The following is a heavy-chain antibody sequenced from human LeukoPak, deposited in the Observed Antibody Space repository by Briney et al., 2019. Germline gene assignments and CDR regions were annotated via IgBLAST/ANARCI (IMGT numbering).Heavy chain of an antibody. D-gene: IGHD6-13*01. V-gene: IGHV4-59*12. CDR3: ARSPKQQLVQNWFDP. Sequence: SETLSLTCTVSGGSISSYYWSWIRQPPGKGLEWIGYIYYSGSTNYNPSLKSRATMSVDTSKNQFSLKLSSVTAADTAVYYCARSPKQQLVQNWFDPWGQGALVTVSS. CDR2: IYYSGST. CDR1: GGSISSYY. J-gene: IGHJ5*02.